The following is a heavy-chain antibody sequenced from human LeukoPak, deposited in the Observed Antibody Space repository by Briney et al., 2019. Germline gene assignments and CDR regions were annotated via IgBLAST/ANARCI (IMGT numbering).Heavy chain of an antibody. CDR2: INPSGGST. CDR1: GYTFTSYY. CDR3: ARETDIVVVVAASQYYFDY. V-gene: IGHV1-46*01. Sequence: AASVTVSCTASGYTFTSYYMHWVRRAPGQGLEWMGIINPSGGSTSYAQKFQGRVTMTRDTSTSTVYMELSSLRSEDTAVYYCARETDIVVVVAASQYYFDYWGQGTLVTVSS. D-gene: IGHD2-15*01. J-gene: IGHJ4*02.